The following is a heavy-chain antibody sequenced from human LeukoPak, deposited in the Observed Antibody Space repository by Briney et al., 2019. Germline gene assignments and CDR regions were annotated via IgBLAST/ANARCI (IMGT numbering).Heavy chain of an antibody. CDR3: AREGGPLYDFWSGYPSPFDY. Sequence: SETLSLTCTVSGGSISSSSYYWGWIRQPPGKGPEWIGSIYYSGSTYYNPSLKSRVTISVDTSKNQFSLKLSSVTAADTAVYYCAREGGPLYDFWSGYPSPFDYWGQGTLVTVSS. D-gene: IGHD3-3*01. CDR2: IYYSGST. J-gene: IGHJ4*02. CDR1: GGSISSSSYY. V-gene: IGHV4-39*02.